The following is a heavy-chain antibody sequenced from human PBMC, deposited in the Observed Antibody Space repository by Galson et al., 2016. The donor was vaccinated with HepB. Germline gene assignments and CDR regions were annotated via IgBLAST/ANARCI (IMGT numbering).Heavy chain of an antibody. CDR3: AREGGTGGYSYGLRD. D-gene: IGHD5-18*01. J-gene: IGHJ4*02. CDR1: GGSISSDY. CDR2: IYYSGST. Sequence: SETLSLTCTVSGGSISSDYWNWIRQSPGKGLEWIGYIYYSGSTNRNPSLRSRVTISIDTSKNQFSLKLSSVTAVDTAMYYCAREGGTGGYSYGLRDWGQGALVTVSS. V-gene: IGHV4-59*01.